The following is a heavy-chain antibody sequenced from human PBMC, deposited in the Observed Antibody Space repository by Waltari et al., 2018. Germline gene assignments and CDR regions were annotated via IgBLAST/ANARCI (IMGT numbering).Heavy chain of an antibody. CDR2: IYYSGST. CDR1: GGSISSGDYY. V-gene: IGHV4-30-4*08. Sequence: QVQLQESGPGLVKPSQTLSLTCTVSGGSISSGDYYWSWIRQPPGKGLEWIGYIYYSGSTYYHPSLKSRVTISVDTSKNQFSLKLSSVTAADTAVYYCARDGRWDRYGDPFDAFDIWGQGTMVTVSS. J-gene: IGHJ3*02. D-gene: IGHD4-17*01. CDR3: ARDGRWDRYGDPFDAFDI.